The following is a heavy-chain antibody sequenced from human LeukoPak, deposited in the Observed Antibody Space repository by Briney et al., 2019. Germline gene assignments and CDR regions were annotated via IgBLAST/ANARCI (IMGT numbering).Heavy chain of an antibody. J-gene: IGHJ4*02. V-gene: IGHV3-7*01. D-gene: IGHD4-17*01. CDR1: GFTFSTYS. CDR3: VRLFGGVTTFDY. Sequence: HPGGSLRLSCAASGFTFSTYSMSWVRQAPGKGLDWVASINQDGSAEYYVDSVRGRFTISRDNAKNSLYLQVNGLRVDDTAVYYCVRLFGGVTTFDYWGQGTLVTVSS. CDR2: INQDGSAE.